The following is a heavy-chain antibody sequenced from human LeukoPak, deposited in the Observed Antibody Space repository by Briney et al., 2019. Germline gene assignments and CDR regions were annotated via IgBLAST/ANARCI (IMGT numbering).Heavy chain of an antibody. D-gene: IGHD1-26*01. J-gene: IGHJ4*02. V-gene: IGHV3-30*02. CDR1: GFTFSSYG. CDR3: AKDTVAMGGSTFFDY. CDR2: LRYDGSNK. Sequence: GGSLRLSCAASGFTFSSYGMHWVRQAPGKGLECVAFLRYDGSNKNCADSVKGRFTISRDNSKNTLYLQMNSLRAEDTAVYYCAKDTVAMGGSTFFDYWGQGTLVAVSS.